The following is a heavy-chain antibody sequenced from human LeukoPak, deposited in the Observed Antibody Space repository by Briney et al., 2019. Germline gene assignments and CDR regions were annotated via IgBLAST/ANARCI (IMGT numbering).Heavy chain of an antibody. CDR2: ISYDGSNK. Sequence: GRSLRLSCAASGFTFSSYAMPWVRQAPGKGLEWVAVISYDGSNKYYADSVKGRFTISRDNSKNTLYLQMNSLRAEDTAVYDCARAQLEGPVGVLYYGMDVWGKGTTVTVSS. CDR1: GFTFSSYA. V-gene: IGHV3-30*14. CDR3: ARAQLEGPVGVLYYGMDV. D-gene: IGHD1-1*01. J-gene: IGHJ6*04.